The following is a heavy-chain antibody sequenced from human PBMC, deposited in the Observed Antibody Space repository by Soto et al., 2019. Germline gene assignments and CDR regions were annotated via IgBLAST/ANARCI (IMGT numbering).Heavy chain of an antibody. J-gene: IGHJ4*02. D-gene: IGHD2-8*01. Sequence: ASMKVSCKASGYPFTSYYINWVRQATGQGLERMGWMNPNSGNTGYAQKFQGRVTMTWNTSISTAYMELSSLSSEVTSVYYCSRGTGFLMTRVNFDYWGQGTLVTVSS. CDR2: MNPNSGNT. CDR1: GYPFTSYY. V-gene: IGHV1-8*02. CDR3: SRGTGFLMTRVNFDY.